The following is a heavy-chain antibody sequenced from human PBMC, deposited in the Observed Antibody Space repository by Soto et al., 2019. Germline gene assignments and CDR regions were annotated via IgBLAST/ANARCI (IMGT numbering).Heavy chain of an antibody. CDR1: GGSISSGGYY. J-gene: IGHJ6*02. CDR3: ARVGEDSSSVYYYGMDF. D-gene: IGHD6-6*01. CDR2: LYYSGST. Sequence: QVQLQESGPGLVKPSQTLSLTCTVSGGSISSGGYYWSWIRQHPGKGLEWIGYLYYSGSTYYNPSLKSRVTISVDTSKNQFSLKLSSVTAADTAVYYCARVGEDSSSVYYYGMDFWGQGTTVIVSS. V-gene: IGHV4-31*03.